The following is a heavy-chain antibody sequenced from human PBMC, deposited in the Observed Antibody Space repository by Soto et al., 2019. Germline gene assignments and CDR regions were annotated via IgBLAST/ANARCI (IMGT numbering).Heavy chain of an antibody. J-gene: IGHJ6*02. D-gene: IGHD2-21*02. CDR1: GFTFSMYS. Sequence: DVKLVESGGGLVQPGDSLRLSCEVSGFTFSMYSMSWVRQSPGKGLECVAKIPQDGVDGHYADSVKGRFIISRDNDKNSLHLQLNNLRAEDTAVYYCARDHLILPAHDFFYGSDVWGRGATVTVSS. CDR3: ARDHLILPAHDFFYGSDV. V-gene: IGHV3-7*03. CDR2: IPQDGVDG.